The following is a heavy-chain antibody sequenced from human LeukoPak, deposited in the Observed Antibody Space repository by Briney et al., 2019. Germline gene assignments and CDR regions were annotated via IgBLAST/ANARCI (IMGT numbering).Heavy chain of an antibody. V-gene: IGHV4-38-2*01. CDR2: IYHSGST. Sequence: SETLSLTCAVSGYSISSGYYWGWIRQPPGKGLEWIGSIYHSGSTYYNASLKSRVTISVDTSKNQFSLKLSSVTAADTAVYYCARAPRGEPAAYYYYYYMDVWGKGTTVTVSS. CDR3: ARAPRGEPAAYYYYYYMDV. J-gene: IGHJ6*03. D-gene: IGHD2-2*01. CDR1: GYSISSGYY.